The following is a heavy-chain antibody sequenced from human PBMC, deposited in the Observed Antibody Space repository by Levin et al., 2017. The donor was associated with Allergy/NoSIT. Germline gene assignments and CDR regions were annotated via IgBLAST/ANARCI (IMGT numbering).Heavy chain of an antibody. CDR2: ISSSGTPI. J-gene: IGHJ4*02. Sequence: HGESLKISCAASGFTFSDYSMTWIRQAPGKGLEWVSYISSSGTPIDYADSAKGRFTISRDNAKNSLYLQMSSLRAEDTAVYYCARYSRSWDLGYWGQGTLVTVSS. CDR1: GFTFSDYS. V-gene: IGHV3-11*01. D-gene: IGHD6-13*01. CDR3: ARYSRSWDLGY.